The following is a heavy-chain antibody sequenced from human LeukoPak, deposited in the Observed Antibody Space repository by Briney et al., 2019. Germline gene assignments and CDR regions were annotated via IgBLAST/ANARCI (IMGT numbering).Heavy chain of an antibody. D-gene: IGHD6-13*01. Sequence: PGGSLRLSCAASGFTFSSYAMSWVRQAPGKGLEWVSAISGSGGSTYYADSVKGQFTISRDNSKNTLYLQMNSLRAEDTAVYYCANGAAAGTYAFDIWGQGTMVTVSS. CDR3: ANGAAAGTYAFDI. CDR1: GFTFSSYA. V-gene: IGHV3-23*01. J-gene: IGHJ3*02. CDR2: ISGSGGST.